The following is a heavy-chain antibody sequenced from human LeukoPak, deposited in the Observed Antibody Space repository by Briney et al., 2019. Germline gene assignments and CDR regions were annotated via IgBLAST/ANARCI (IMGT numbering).Heavy chain of an antibody. J-gene: IGHJ4*02. CDR1: GGSVSSTNW. CDR2: VHLDGRT. V-gene: IGHV4-4*02. D-gene: IGHD6-25*01. CDR3: AREGGFYRPLDY. Sequence: MASETLSLTCGVSGGSVSSTNWWTWIGQPPGKGLEWIGEVHLDGRTNFNPSLKSRLTMSVDLSENHVSLKLTSVTAADTAVYYCAREGGFYRPLDYSGQGTLVTVSS.